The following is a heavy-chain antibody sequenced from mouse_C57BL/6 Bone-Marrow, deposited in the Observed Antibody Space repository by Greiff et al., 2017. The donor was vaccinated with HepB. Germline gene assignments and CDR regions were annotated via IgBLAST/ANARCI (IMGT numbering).Heavy chain of an antibody. Sequence: VQLQQSGPELVKPGASVKISCKASGYSFTSYYIHWVKQRPGQGLEWIGWIYPGSGNTKYNEKFKGKATLTADTSSSTAYMQLSSLTSEDSAVYYCARRPGTGCFDYWGQGTTLTVSS. V-gene: IGHV1-66*01. CDR3: ARRPGTGCFDY. J-gene: IGHJ2*01. CDR2: IYPGSGNT. D-gene: IGHD4-1*01. CDR1: GYSFTSYY.